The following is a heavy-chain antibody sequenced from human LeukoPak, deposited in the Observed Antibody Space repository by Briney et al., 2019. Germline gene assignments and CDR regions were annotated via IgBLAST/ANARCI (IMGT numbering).Heavy chain of an antibody. V-gene: IGHV3-33*01. CDR3: ARVNDYVWGSYRYTGGKGPFDY. CDR2: IWYDGSNK. J-gene: IGHJ4*02. CDR1: GFTFSSYG. D-gene: IGHD3-16*02. Sequence: GGSLRLSCAASGFTFSSYGMHWVRQAPGKGLEWVAVIWYDGSNKYYADSVKGRFTISRDNSKNTLYLQMNSLRAEDTAVYYCARVNDYVWGSYRYTGGKGPFDYWGQGTLVTVSS.